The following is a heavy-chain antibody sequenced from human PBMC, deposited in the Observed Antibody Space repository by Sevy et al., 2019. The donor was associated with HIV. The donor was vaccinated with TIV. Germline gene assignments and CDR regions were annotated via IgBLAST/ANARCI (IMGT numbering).Heavy chain of an antibody. CDR2: ISGSGGST. Sequence: GGSLRLSCAASGFSFRSYAMSWVRQAPGKGLEWVSGISGSGGSTYYEDSVKGRFTISRDNSKSTLYLQMSSLRAEDTAVYYCAKDQTVTTKKCDSWGQGTLVTVSS. CDR3: AKDQTVTTKKCDS. D-gene: IGHD4-4*01. J-gene: IGHJ4*02. CDR1: GFSFRSYA. V-gene: IGHV3-23*01.